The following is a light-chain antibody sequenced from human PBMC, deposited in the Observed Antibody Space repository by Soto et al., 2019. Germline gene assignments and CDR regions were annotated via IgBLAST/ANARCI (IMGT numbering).Light chain of an antibody. CDR3: QQYNSYSPLT. J-gene: IGKJ4*01. CDR1: QDISNY. Sequence: DIQMTQSPSSLSASVGDRVTITCQASQDISNYLNWYQQKPGKAPKLLIYDASNLETGVPSRFSGSGSGTEFTLTLSSLQPDDFATYYCQQYNSYSPLTFGGGTKVDI. V-gene: IGKV1-33*01. CDR2: DAS.